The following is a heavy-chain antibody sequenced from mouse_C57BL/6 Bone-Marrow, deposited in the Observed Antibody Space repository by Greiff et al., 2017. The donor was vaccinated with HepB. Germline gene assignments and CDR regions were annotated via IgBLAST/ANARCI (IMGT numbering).Heavy chain of an antibody. Sequence: QVQLQQPGAELVRPGTSVKLSCKVSGYTFTSYWMHWVKQRPGQGLEWIGVIDPSDSYTNYNQKFKGKATLTVDTSSSTAYMQLSSLTSEDSAVYYCARCITTVVAPYAMDYWGQGTSVTVSS. CDR3: ARCITTVVAPYAMDY. CDR2: IDPSDSYT. CDR1: GYTFTSYW. J-gene: IGHJ4*01. V-gene: IGHV1-59*01. D-gene: IGHD1-1*01.